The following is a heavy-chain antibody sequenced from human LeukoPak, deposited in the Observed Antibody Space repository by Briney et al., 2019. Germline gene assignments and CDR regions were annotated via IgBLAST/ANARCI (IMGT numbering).Heavy chain of an antibody. V-gene: IGHV4-39*01. CDR1: SGSIGSSSNY. J-gene: IGHJ5*02. D-gene: IGHD2-8*01. CDR3: ARASFNVVFGNWFDP. Sequence: SETLSLTCTVSSGSIGSSSNYWGWIRLAPGKGLEWIGNVYYSESTFYNPSLKSRVTISVDTSKNQFSLKLRSVTAADTAIYYCARASFNVVFGNWFDPWGQGTLVTVSS. CDR2: VYYSEST.